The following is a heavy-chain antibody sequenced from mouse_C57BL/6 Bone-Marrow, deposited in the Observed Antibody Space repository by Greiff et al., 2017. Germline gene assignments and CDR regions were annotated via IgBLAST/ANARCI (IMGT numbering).Heavy chain of an antibody. Sequence: EVMLVESGGGLAKPGGSLKLSCAASGFTFSDYGMHWVRQAPEKGLEWVAYISSGSSTIYYAGTVKGRFTISRDNAKNTLFLQMTSLRSEDTAMYYCARDRSSYAMDYWGQGTSVTVSS. J-gene: IGHJ4*01. CDR2: ISSGSSTI. V-gene: IGHV5-17*01. CDR3: ARDRSSYAMDY. CDR1: GFTFSDYG. D-gene: IGHD1-1*01.